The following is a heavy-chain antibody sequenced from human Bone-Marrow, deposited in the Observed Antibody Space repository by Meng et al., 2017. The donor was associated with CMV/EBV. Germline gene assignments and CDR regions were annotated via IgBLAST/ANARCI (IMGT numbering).Heavy chain of an antibody. Sequence: GGSFSGYYWSWIRQPPGKGLEWIGEINHSGSTNYNPSLKSRVTISVDTSKNQFSLKLSSVTAADTAVYYCARGVIQSDFWSGYYYYYGMDVWGQGTTVTVSS. CDR2: INHSGST. CDR1: GGSFSGYY. CDR3: ARGVIQSDFWSGYYYYYGMDV. V-gene: IGHV4-34*01. D-gene: IGHD3-3*01. J-gene: IGHJ6*02.